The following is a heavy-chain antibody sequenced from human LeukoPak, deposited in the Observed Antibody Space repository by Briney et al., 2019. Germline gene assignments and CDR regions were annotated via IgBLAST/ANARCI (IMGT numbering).Heavy chain of an antibody. CDR2: INPNSGGT. V-gene: IGHV1-2*02. CDR3: ASGRAYCGGDCYPYDAFDI. D-gene: IGHD2-21*02. J-gene: IGHJ3*02. Sequence: ASVKVSCKASGYTFTGYYMHWVRQAPGLGLEWMGWINPNSGGTNYAQKFQGRVTMTRDTSISTAYMELSRLRSDDTAVYYCASGRAYCGGDCYPYDAFDIWGQGTMVTVSS. CDR1: GYTFTGYY.